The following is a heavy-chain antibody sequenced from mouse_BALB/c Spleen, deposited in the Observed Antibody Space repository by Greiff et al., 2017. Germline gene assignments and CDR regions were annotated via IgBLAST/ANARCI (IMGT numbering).Heavy chain of an antibody. D-gene: IGHD2-4*01. Sequence: QVQLQQPGAELVRPGASVKLSCKASGYTFTSYWINWVKQRPGQGLEWIGNIYPSDSYTNYNQKFKDKATLTVDKSSSTAYMQLSSPTSEDSAVYYCTRDYEDWYVDVWGAGTTVTVSS. V-gene: IGHV1-69*02. CDR3: TRDYEDWYVDV. CDR1: GYTFTSYW. CDR2: IYPSDSYT. J-gene: IGHJ1*01.